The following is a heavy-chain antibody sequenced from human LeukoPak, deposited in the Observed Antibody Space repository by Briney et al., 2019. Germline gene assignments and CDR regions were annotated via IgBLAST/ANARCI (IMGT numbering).Heavy chain of an antibody. CDR3: ARPGITAFGI. D-gene: IGHD3-10*01. Sequence: GSLRLSCVASGFTLSSHNINWVRQAPGKGLEWVSHISSSGSVTYYGDSVKGRITISRDNAKNSVSLYMNSLRAEDSAVYYCARPGITAFGIWGQGTMVTVSS. V-gene: IGHV3-48*01. CDR2: ISSSGSVT. J-gene: IGHJ3*02. CDR1: GFTLSSHN.